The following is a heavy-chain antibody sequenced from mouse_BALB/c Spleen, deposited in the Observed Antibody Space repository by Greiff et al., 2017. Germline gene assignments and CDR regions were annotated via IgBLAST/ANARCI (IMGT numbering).Heavy chain of an antibody. CDR3: ARDLFGSSYAMDY. Sequence: VMLVESGPGLVAPSQSLSITCTVSGFSLTSYGVHWVRQPPGKGLEWLGVIWAGGSTNYNSALMSRLSISKDNSKSQVFLKMNSLQTDDTAMYYCARDLFGSSYAMDYWGQGTSVTVSS. V-gene: IGHV2-9*02. CDR2: IWAGGST. D-gene: IGHD1-1*01. CDR1: GFSLTSYG. J-gene: IGHJ4*01.